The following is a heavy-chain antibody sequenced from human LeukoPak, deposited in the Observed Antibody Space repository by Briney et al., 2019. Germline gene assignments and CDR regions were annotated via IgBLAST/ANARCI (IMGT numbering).Heavy chain of an antibody. V-gene: IGHV4-59*01. Sequence: SETLSLTCAVYGGSFSGYYWSWIRQPPGKGLEWIGYIYYSGSTNYNPSLKSRVTISVDLSKNQFSLKLSSVTAADTAVYYCARTTEGGYTYDYFYYYYMDVWGKGTTVTISS. J-gene: IGHJ6*03. D-gene: IGHD5-18*01. CDR1: GGSFSGYY. CDR2: IYYSGST. CDR3: ARTTEGGYTYDYFYYYYMDV.